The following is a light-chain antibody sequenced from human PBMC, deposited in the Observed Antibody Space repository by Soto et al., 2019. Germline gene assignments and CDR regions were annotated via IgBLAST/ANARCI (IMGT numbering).Light chain of an antibody. CDR2: DAS. V-gene: IGKV1-5*01. CDR1: QNIGSW. J-gene: IGKJ4*01. CDR3: QQYSTYPLT. Sequence: DIQMTQSPSTLSASVGDRVTITCRASQNIGSWLAWYQQKPGKAPQILIYDASKLEPGVPSRLSGGGSGTEFTLTISSLQPDDFATYYCQQYSTYPLTFGGGTKVDIK.